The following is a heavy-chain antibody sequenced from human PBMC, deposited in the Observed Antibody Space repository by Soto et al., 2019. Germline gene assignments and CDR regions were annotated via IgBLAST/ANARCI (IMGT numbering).Heavy chain of an antibody. CDR3: ARSNYGHNWFDP. V-gene: IGHV1-69*13. CDR2: IIPIFGTA. D-gene: IGHD4-4*01. CDR1: GGTFSSYA. J-gene: IGHJ5*02. Sequence: SVKVSFKASGGTFSSYAISWVRQAPGQGLEWMGGIIPIFGTANYAQKFQGRVTITADESTSTAYMELSSLRFEDTAVYYCARSNYGHNWFDPWGQGTLVTVSS.